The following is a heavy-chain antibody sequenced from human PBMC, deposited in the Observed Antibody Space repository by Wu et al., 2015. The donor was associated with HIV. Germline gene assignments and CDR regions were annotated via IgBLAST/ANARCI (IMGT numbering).Heavy chain of an antibody. Sequence: HVQLLQSGAVMRKPGASVKVPCKVSGNSLSKLSMNWVRQAPGRGLEWMGGFDPEDGQTMLAAGFKDRVTITADTSINTAYMELSRLTPEDTAVYFCATSLEVSGFDYWGQGTLVTVSS. CDR2: FDPEDGQT. CDR3: ATSLEVSGFDY. J-gene: IGHJ4*02. D-gene: IGHD3-16*01. V-gene: IGHV1-24*01. CDR1: GNSLSKLS.